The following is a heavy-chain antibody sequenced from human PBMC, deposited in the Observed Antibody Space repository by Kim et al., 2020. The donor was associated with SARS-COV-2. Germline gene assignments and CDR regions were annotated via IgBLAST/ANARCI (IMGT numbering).Heavy chain of an antibody. CDR1: GFTFSSYA. CDR3: AKDQLGYCSGGSCYKRFDY. Sequence: GGSLRLSCAASGFTFSSYAMSWVRQAPGKGLEWVSAISGSGGSTYYADSVKGRFTISRDNSKNTLYLQMNSLRAEDTAVYYCAKDQLGYCSGGSCYKRFDYWCQGTLVTVSS. D-gene: IGHD2-15*01. J-gene: IGHJ4*02. CDR2: ISGSGGST. V-gene: IGHV3-23*01.